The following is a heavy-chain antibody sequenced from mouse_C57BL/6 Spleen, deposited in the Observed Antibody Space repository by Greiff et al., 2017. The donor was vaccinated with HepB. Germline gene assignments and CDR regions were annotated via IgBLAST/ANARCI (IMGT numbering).Heavy chain of an antibody. CDR1: GYAFSSSW. Sequence: VKLQESGPELVKPGASVKISCKASGYAFSSSWMNWVKQRPGKGLEWIGRIYPGDGDTNYNGKFKGKATLTADKSSSTAYMQLSSLTSEDSAVYFCARSDNWGFDYWGQGTTLTVSS. CDR3: ARSDNWGFDY. D-gene: IGHD4-1*01. V-gene: IGHV1-82*01. J-gene: IGHJ2*01. CDR2: IYPGDGDT.